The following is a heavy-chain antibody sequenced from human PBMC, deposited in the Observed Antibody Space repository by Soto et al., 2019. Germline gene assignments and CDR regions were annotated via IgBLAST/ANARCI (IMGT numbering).Heavy chain of an antibody. CDR3: ARDCSSSSCYGYFQH. Sequence: GGSLRLSCAAAGFTCSDYYMSWIRQAPGKGLEWVSHISGSGSTIYFADSVKGRFTISRDNAKNSLYLQMNSLRAEDTAVYYCARDCSSSSCYGYFQHWGQGTRVTVSS. J-gene: IGHJ1*01. V-gene: IGHV3-11*01. CDR1: GFTCSDYY. CDR2: ISGSGSTI. D-gene: IGHD2-2*01.